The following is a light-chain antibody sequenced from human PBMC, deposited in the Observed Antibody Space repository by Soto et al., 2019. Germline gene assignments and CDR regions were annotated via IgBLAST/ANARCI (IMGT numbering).Light chain of an antibody. CDR2: DAS. V-gene: IGKV3-20*01. CDR3: LHYGGSPLT. J-gene: IGKJ5*01. Sequence: EIVLTQSPATLSLSPGERATLSCRASQSVSSYLAWYQQKPGQAPRLLIYDASNRATGIPARFSGSGSGTDFTLTISGLEPGDFAVYYCLHYGGSPLTFGQGTRLEI. CDR1: QSVSSY.